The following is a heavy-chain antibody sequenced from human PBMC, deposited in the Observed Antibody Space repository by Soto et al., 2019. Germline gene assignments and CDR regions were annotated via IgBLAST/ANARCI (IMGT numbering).Heavy chain of an antibody. CDR2: ISGSGGST. CDR1: GFTFSSYA. Sequence: GWSLRLSCAASGFTFSSYAMSWVRQAPGKGLEWVSAISGSGGSTYYADSVKGRFTISRDNSKNTLYQQMNSLRAEDTAVYYCAKDQPPIVVVTIGAFDIWGQGTMVTVSS. J-gene: IGHJ3*02. CDR3: AKDQPPIVVVTIGAFDI. D-gene: IGHD3-22*01. V-gene: IGHV3-23*01.